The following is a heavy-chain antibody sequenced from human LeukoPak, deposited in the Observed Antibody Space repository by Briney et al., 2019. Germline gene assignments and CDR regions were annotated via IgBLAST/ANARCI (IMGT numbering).Heavy chain of an antibody. CDR1: GFTFSSYG. Sequence: PGGSLRLSCAASGFTFSSYGMHWVRQAPGKGLEWVAFIRYDGSNKYYADSVKGRFTISRDNSKNTLYLQMNSLRAEDTAVYYCAKDRLWFGEFSNWFDPWGQGTLVTVSS. J-gene: IGHJ5*02. CDR2: IRYDGSNK. V-gene: IGHV3-30*02. D-gene: IGHD3-10*01. CDR3: AKDRLWFGEFSNWFDP.